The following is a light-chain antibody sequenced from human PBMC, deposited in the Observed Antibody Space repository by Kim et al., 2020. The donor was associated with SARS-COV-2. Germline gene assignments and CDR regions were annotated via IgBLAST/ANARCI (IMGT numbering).Light chain of an antibody. Sequence: GHSITISRTGTSSDVGGYNYVSWYQQYPGKAPKRMIYDVRNRPSGVSNRFFGSESANTASLTISGLQAEDEADYYCSSYTSSSTLVFGGGTQLTVL. CDR2: DVR. CDR1: SSDVGGYNY. J-gene: IGLJ2*01. CDR3: SSYTSSSTLV. V-gene: IGLV2-14*03.